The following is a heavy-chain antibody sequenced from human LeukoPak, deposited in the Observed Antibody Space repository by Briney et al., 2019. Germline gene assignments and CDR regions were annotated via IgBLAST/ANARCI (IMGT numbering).Heavy chain of an antibody. CDR1: GFSFSTYS. CDR3: APRGVVIDY. J-gene: IGHJ4*02. V-gene: IGHV3-21*01. CDR2: ISSSSIYI. Sequence: NPGGSLRLSCAASGFSFSTYSMNWVRQAPGKGLEWVSSISSSSIYIYYASSVTGRFTIFRDNTKNSLFLQMNSLRAEDTAVYYCAPRGVVIDYWGQGTLVTVSS. D-gene: IGHD3-3*01.